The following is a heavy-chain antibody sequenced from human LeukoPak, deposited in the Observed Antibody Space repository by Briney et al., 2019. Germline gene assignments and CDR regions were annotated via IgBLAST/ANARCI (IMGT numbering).Heavy chain of an antibody. J-gene: IGHJ6*02. V-gene: IGHV3-23*01. CDR3: ARDSLLVSLGMDV. CDR1: GFTFSSYA. Sequence: GGSLRLSCAASGFTFSSYAMSWVRQAPGKGLEWVSAISGSGGSTYYADSVKGRFTISRDNSKNTLYLQMNSLRAEDTAVYYCARDSLLVSLGMDVWGQGTTVTVSS. D-gene: IGHD2-8*02. CDR2: ISGSGGST.